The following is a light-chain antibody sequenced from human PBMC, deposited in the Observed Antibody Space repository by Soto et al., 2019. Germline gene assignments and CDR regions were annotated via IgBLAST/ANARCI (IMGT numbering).Light chain of an antibody. Sequence: DIQMTQSPSSLSASVGDRVTITCRASQSISTYLNWYQHKPGKAPKLLMHAASSLDRGVPSRFSGSGSGTDFTLTISSLEPEDFAVYYCQQRNIWPPVTFGQGTRLEL. CDR1: QSISTY. V-gene: IGKV1-39*01. CDR3: QQRNIWPPVT. CDR2: AAS. J-gene: IGKJ5*01.